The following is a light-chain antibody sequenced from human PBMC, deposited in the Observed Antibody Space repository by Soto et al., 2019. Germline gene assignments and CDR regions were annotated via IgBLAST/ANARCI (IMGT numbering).Light chain of an antibody. J-gene: IGLJ1*01. CDR3: NSYTSSSTPYV. CDR2: DVS. Sequence: QSALTQPASVSGSPGQSSTISCTGTSSDVGGYNYVSWYQHHPGKAPKLMIYDVSNRPSGVSNRFSGSKSGNTASLTISGLQAEDEADYFCNSYTSSSTPYVFGTGTQLTVL. CDR1: SSDVGGYNY. V-gene: IGLV2-14*03.